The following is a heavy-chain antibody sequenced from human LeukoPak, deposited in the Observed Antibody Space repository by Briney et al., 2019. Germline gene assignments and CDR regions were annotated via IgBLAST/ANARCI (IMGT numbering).Heavy chain of an antibody. CDR1: GFTFSSYG. CDR3: AKDGGGYCSGGSCFTLYYFDY. Sequence: GGSLRLSCAASGFTFSSYGMHWVRQAPGKGLEWVAVISYDGSNKYYADSVKGRFTISRDNSKNTLYLQMNSLRAEDTAVYYCAKDGGGYCSGGSCFTLYYFDYWGQGTLVTVSS. J-gene: IGHJ4*02. D-gene: IGHD2-15*01. CDR2: ISYDGSNK. V-gene: IGHV3-30*18.